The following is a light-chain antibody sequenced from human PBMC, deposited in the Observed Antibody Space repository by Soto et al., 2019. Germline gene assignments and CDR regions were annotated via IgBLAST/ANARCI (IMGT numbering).Light chain of an antibody. CDR3: QHYGSSPPVT. CDR1: TSVGSN. CDR2: GAS. V-gene: IGKV3-20*01. Sequence: QSPSTLSVSPGERSTLSCRASTSVGSNLAWYQQKHGQAPRLLIYGASSRAAGIPDRFSGSGSGTDFTLTISRREPEDFAVYFCQHYGSSPPVTFGQGTRLEI. J-gene: IGKJ5*01.